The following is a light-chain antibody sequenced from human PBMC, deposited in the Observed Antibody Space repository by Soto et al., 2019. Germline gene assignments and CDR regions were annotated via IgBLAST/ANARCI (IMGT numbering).Light chain of an antibody. V-gene: IGKV1-5*03. CDR3: QQYTSYST. CDR2: KAS. CDR1: QSINTW. J-gene: IGKJ1*01. Sequence: DIQMTQFPSTLSASVGDRVTITFRASQSINTWLSWLQQKPGKAPKLLIYKASTLGIGVPSRFSGSGSGTEFTLTISSLQPDDFATYYCQQYTSYSTLGQGTKVDIK.